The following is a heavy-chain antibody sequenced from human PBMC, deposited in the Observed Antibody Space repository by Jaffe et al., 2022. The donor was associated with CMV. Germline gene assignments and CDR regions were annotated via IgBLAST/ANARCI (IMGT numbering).Heavy chain of an antibody. CDR1: GYTFTSYD. Sequence: QVQLVQSGAEVKKPGASVKVSCKASGYTFTSYDINWVRQATGQGLEWMGWMNPNSGNTGYAQKFQGRVTMTRNTSISTAYMELSSLRSEDTAVYYCARGGYSSSWYRIIQYYYYGMDVWGQGTTVTVSS. CDR3: ARGGYSSSWYRIIQYYYYGMDV. V-gene: IGHV1-8*01. D-gene: IGHD6-13*01. J-gene: IGHJ6*02. CDR2: MNPNSGNT.